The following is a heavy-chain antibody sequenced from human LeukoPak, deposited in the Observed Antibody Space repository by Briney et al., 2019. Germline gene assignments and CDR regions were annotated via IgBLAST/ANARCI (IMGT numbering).Heavy chain of an antibody. D-gene: IGHD1-14*01. V-gene: IGHV3-33*01. Sequence: GGSLRLSCVASEFAFSRHAMHWVRQAPGKGLEWVAVIWRDGSEKHHADSVKGRFTISRDNSKNTLYLQMNSLRAEDTAVYYCARENWNHQSLEAFDCWGQGTLVTVSS. CDR2: IWRDGSEK. CDR3: ARENWNHQSLEAFDC. CDR1: EFAFSRHA. J-gene: IGHJ4*02.